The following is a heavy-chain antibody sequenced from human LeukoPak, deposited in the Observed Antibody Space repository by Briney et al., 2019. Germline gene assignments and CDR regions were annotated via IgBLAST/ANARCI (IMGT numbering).Heavy chain of an antibody. CDR2: IYYSGST. CDR3: ARHGSGAWGMDV. J-gene: IGHJ6*02. V-gene: IGHV4-59*08. Sequence: SETLSLTCTVSGGSISSYYWSWIRQPPGKGLEWIGYIYYSGSTNYNPSLKSRVTISVDTSKNQFSLKLSSVTAADTAVYYCARHGSGAWGMDVWGQGTTVTVSS. CDR1: GGSISSYY. D-gene: IGHD3-10*01.